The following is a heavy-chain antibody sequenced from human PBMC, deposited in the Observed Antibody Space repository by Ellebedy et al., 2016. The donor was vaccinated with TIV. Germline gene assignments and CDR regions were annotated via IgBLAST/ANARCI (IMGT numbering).Heavy chain of an antibody. Sequence: PGGSLRLSCKASGYTFTNHLIGWVRQTPDKGLEWLGFISPDDSDTRYSASFPGQVTISADKSISTAYLQWRSLKASDTAMYYCARHRHLGSYRFDFWGQGTLVTVSS. CDR3: ARHRHLGSYRFDF. CDR2: ISPDDSDT. CDR1: GYTFTNHL. J-gene: IGHJ4*02. D-gene: IGHD1-26*01. V-gene: IGHV5-51*01.